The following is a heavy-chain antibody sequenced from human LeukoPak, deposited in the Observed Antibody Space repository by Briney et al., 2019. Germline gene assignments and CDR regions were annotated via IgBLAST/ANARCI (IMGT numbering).Heavy chain of an antibody. D-gene: IGHD3-16*01. CDR3: AMYWIDRGTYSVY. Sequence: ASVKVSCESSGYTFTTYDITWVRQAPGQGLEWMGWISTYNGNTNYAQKLQGRVTMTTDTSTSTAYMELRSLRSDDTAMYYCAMYWIDRGTYSVYCGQGTLVTVSS. J-gene: IGHJ4*02. CDR2: ISTYNGNT. V-gene: IGHV1-18*01. CDR1: GYTFTTYD.